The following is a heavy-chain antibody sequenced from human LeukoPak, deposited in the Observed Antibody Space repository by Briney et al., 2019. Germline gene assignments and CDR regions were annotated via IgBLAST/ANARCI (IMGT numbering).Heavy chain of an antibody. CDR3: ARSSYSSSSSV. CDR2: INSDGSEG. D-gene: IGHD6-6*01. Sequence: GESLRLSCAVSGFTFSGFWMSWSRQAPGEGLEWVASINSDGSEGYYADVVKGRFTIPRDNAKNSLYLQINSLRAEDTAVYYCARSSYSSSSSVWGQGTMVTVSS. J-gene: IGHJ3*01. CDR1: GFTFSGFW. V-gene: IGHV3-7*03.